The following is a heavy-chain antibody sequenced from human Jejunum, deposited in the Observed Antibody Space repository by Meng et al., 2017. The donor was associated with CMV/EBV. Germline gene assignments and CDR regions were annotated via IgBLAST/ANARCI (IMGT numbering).Heavy chain of an antibody. CDR1: GYSFTIAA. D-gene: IGHD6-19*01. CDR3: ARDKIAVAGITGDY. V-gene: IGHV7-4-1*02. J-gene: IGHJ4*02. Sequence: QGQLVHSASELKKPGASVQVSCKASGYSFTIAAMKWVRQAPGQGLERMGWINTSAGNPTYAQGFTGRFVFSLDTSVSTAYLQISSLKAEDTAVYYCARDKIAVAGITGDYWGQGTLVTVSS. CDR2: INTSAGNP.